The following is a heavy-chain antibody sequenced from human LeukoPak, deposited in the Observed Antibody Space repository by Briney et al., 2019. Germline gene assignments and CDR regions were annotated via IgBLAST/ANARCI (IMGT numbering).Heavy chain of an antibody. CDR3: STHRQYAHPKRVDY. Sequence: PGGSLRLSCTASGFTFGDYAMSWVRQAPGKGLEWVGFIRSKNHGGTTEYAASVRGRFAISRDDSRNIAYLQMNSLETEDTALYYCSTHRQYAHPKRVDYWGQGTLVSVSS. D-gene: IGHD2-8*01. CDR1: GFTFGDYA. J-gene: IGHJ4*02. CDR2: IRSKNHGGTT. V-gene: IGHV3-49*04.